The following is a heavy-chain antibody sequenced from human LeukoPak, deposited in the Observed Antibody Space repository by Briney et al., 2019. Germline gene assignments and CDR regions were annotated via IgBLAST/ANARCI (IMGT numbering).Heavy chain of an antibody. CDR3: ARHVRYYGSGSYFDY. Sequence: PSETLSLTCAVYGGSFSGYYWSWIRQPPGKGLEWIGEINHSGSTNYNQSLKSRVTISVDTSKNQFSLKLSSVTAADTAVYYCARHVRYYGSGSYFDYWGQGTLVTVSS. CDR2: INHSGST. V-gene: IGHV4-34*01. CDR1: GGSFSGYY. D-gene: IGHD3-10*01. J-gene: IGHJ4*02.